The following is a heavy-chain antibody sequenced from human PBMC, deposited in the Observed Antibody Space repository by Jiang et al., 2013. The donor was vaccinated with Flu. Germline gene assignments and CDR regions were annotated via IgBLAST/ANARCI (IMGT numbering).Heavy chain of an antibody. CDR1: GGSISSGDYY. CDR3: ARKTKTYDSVNFGYNCFDP. D-gene: IGHD3/OR15-3a*01. J-gene: IGHJ5*02. CDR2: IYYTGST. V-gene: IGHV4-30-4*08. Sequence: PGLVKPSQTLSLTCTVSGGSISSGDYYWSWIRQPPGKGLEWIGYIYYTGSTYYNPSLKSRATISIDTFRSQFSLKLRSVTAADSAVYYCARKTKTYDSVNFGYNCFDPWGQGTLVTVSS.